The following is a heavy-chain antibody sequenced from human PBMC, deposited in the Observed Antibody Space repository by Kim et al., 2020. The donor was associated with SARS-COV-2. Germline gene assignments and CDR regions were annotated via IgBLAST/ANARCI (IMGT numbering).Heavy chain of an antibody. V-gene: IGHV1-69*01. J-gene: IGHJ4*02. D-gene: IGHD3-10*01. CDR3: ASRPSIRGWPYYFDY. Sequence: QKFQGRVTITADESTSTAYMELSSLRSEDTAVYYCASRPSIRGWPYYFDYWGQGTLVTVSS.